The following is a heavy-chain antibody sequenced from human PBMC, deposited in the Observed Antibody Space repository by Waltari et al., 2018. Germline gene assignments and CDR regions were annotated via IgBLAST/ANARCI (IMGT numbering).Heavy chain of an antibody. CDR1: GYSISSGYY. CDR2: IYHSGST. D-gene: IGHD5-12*01. V-gene: IGHV4-38-2*02. CDR3: ARLFGGDGYDYYMDV. Sequence: QVQLQESGPGLVKPSEILSLTCTVSGYSISSGYYWGWIRQPPGKGLEWIGSIYHSGSTYYNPSLKSRVTISVDTSKNQFSLKLSSVTAADTAVYYCARLFGGDGYDYYMDVWGKGTTVTISS. J-gene: IGHJ6*03.